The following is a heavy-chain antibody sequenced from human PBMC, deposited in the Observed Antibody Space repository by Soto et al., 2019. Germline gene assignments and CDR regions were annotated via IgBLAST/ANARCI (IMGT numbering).Heavy chain of an antibody. D-gene: IGHD6-19*01. CDR3: ARYARVAGTYYGMDV. V-gene: IGHV3-33*01. CDR2: IWYDGSNK. Sequence: QVQLVESGGGVVQPGRSLRLSCAASGFTFSSYGMHWVRQAPGKGLEWVAVIWYDGSNKYYADSVKGRFTISRDNSKNTLYLQMNSLRAEDTAVYYCARYARVAGTYYGMDVWGQGTTVTVSS. J-gene: IGHJ6*02. CDR1: GFTFSSYG.